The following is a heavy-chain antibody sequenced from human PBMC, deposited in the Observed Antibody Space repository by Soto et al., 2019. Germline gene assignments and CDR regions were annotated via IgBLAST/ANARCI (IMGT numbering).Heavy chain of an antibody. Sequence: SETLSLTCAVYGGSFSGYYWSWIRQPPGKGLEWIGEINHSGSTNYNPSLKSRVTISVDTSKNQFSLKLSSVTAADTAVYYCARGGQYYDFWSGYPRSPKCGMDVWGQGTTVTVSS. CDR2: INHSGST. J-gene: IGHJ6*02. V-gene: IGHV4-34*01. D-gene: IGHD3-3*01. CDR3: ARGGQYYDFWSGYPRSPKCGMDV. CDR1: GGSFSGYY.